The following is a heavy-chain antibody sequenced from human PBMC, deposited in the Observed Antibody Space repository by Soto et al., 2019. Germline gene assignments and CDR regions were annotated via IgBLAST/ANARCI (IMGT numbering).Heavy chain of an antibody. Sequence: QLQLHESGPGLVKPSETLSLTCTVSGGSISSSSYYWGWIRQPPGKGLEWIGSIYYSGSTYYNPSLKSRVTISVDTSKNQFSLKLSSVTAADTAVYYCAMTYYYDSSGDYYGFGYWGQGTLVTVSS. CDR1: GGSISSSSYY. D-gene: IGHD3-22*01. CDR3: AMTYYYDSSGDYYGFGY. CDR2: IYYSGST. V-gene: IGHV4-39*01. J-gene: IGHJ4*02.